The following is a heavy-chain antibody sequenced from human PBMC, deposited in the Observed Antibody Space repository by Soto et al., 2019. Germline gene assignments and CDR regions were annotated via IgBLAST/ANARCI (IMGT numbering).Heavy chain of an antibody. V-gene: IGHV5-51*01. CDR1: GYRFASYW. CDR2: IYCGDSET. CDR3: ARLMVRGLSYYFDF. J-gene: IGHJ4*02. D-gene: IGHD3-10*01. Sequence: GESLKISCRGSGYRFASYWIAWVRQMPGKGLEWMASIYCGDSETRYSPSFQGQVSISADKSISTAYLQWSSLKASDTAMYYCARLMVRGLSYYFDFWGQGTLVTVSS.